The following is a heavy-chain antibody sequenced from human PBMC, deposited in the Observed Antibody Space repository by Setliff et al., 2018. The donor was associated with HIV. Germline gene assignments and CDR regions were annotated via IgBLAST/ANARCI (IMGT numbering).Heavy chain of an antibody. J-gene: IGHJ4*02. CDR2: IIPIFGTT. V-gene: IGHV1-69*08. CDR1: GGAFISHT. Sequence: SVKVSCKASGGAFISHTFTWVRQAPGQGLEWMGRIIPIFGTTNYAQKLQGRVTMTTDTPTSTAYMELRNLRSDDTAVYYCATDETYCSGGNCYSDQLDYWGQGTLVTVSS. D-gene: IGHD2-15*01. CDR3: ATDETYCSGGNCYSDQLDY.